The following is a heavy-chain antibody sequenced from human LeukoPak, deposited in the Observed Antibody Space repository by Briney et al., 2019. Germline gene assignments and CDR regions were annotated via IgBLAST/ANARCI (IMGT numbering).Heavy chain of an antibody. CDR2: IYTSGST. CDR1: GGSISSYY. J-gene: IGHJ4*02. V-gene: IGHV4-4*07. Sequence: SETLSLTCTVSGGSISSYYWSWIRQPAGKGLEWIGRIYTSGSTNYNPSLKSRVTMSVDTSKNQFSLKLSSVTAADTAVYYCARLYCSGGSCYYDYWGQGTLVTVSP. CDR3: ARLYCSGGSCYYDY. D-gene: IGHD2-15*01.